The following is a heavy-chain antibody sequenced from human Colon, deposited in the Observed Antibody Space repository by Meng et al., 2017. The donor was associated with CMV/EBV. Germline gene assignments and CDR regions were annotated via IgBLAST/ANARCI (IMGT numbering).Heavy chain of an antibody. Sequence: QVQLVESGGGVVQPGKSLRLSCGASGLTFSDFSLHWVRQPPGKGLEWVALVSPDGSQKDYADSVKGRFTVSRDNSGNTGYLQMSSLRAEDTAVYYCATVWDYAYFDSWGQGTLVTVSS. CDR3: ATVWDYAYFDS. V-gene: IGHV3-30*04. D-gene: IGHD3-16*01. CDR2: VSPDGSQK. CDR1: GLTFSDFS. J-gene: IGHJ4*02.